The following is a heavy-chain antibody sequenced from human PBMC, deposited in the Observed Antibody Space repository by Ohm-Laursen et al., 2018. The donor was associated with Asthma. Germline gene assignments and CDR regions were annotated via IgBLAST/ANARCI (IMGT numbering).Heavy chain of an antibody. V-gene: IGHV3-30*18. J-gene: IGHJ6*02. Sequence: SLRLSCAASGFIFSDYAFHWVRQAPGKGLEWVAVISNDGTNQYYADSVKGRFTISRDNSKNTLYLQMNSLRAEDTAVYYCAKSYYDSSGYSMDVWGQGTTVTVSS. D-gene: IGHD3-22*01. CDR3: AKSYYDSSGYSMDV. CDR1: GFIFSDYA. CDR2: ISNDGTNQ.